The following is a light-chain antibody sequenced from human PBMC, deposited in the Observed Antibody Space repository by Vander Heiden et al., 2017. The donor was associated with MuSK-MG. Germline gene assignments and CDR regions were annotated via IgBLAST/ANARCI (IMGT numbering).Light chain of an antibody. J-gene: IGKJ4*01. CDR1: QSVSSY. CDR3: QQRSNWPLT. Sequence: EIELTQSPATLSLSLGERATLPCRASQSVSSYLAWYQQKPGQAPRLLIYDASNRATGIPARFSGSGSGTDFTLTISSLEPEDFAVYYCQQRSNWPLTFGGGTKVEIK. V-gene: IGKV3-11*01. CDR2: DAS.